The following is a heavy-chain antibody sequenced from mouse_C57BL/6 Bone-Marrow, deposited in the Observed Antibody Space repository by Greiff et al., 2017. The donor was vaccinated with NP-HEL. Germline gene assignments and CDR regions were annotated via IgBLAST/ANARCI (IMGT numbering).Heavy chain of an antibody. CDR1: GFTFSDYG. D-gene: IGHD1-1*01. V-gene: IGHV5-17*01. Sequence: EVKLVESGGGLVKPGGSLKLSCAASGFTFSDYGMHWVRQAPEKGLEWVAYISSGSSTIYYADTVKGRITISRDNAKNTLFLQMTSLRSEDTAMYYCARGDYGSSYDYTMDYWGQGTSVTVSS. J-gene: IGHJ4*01. CDR3: ARGDYGSSYDYTMDY. CDR2: ISSGSSTI.